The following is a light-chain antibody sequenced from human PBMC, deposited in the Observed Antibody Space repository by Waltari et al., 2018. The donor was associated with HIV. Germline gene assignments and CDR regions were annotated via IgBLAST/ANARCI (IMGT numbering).Light chain of an antibody. CDR1: SIDDGSYKH. Sequence: QSALTNPAPVSGYPARQRTITCPGTSIDDGSYKHVPWYQQHQGKAPNLMIYEGSKRPSGVSNRFSGSKSGNTASLTISGLQAEDEADYYCGSYAGSSLYVFGTGTKVTVL. CDR3: GSYAGSSLYV. J-gene: IGLJ1*01. V-gene: IGLV2-23*01. CDR2: EGS.